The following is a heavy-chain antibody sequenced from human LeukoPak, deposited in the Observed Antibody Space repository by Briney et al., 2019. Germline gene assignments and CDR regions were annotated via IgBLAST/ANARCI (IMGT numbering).Heavy chain of an antibody. CDR1: GGSFSGYY. CDR3: ARLPAASRFDY. CDR2: INHSGST. V-gene: IGHV4-34*01. J-gene: IGHJ4*02. D-gene: IGHD2-2*01. Sequence: SETLSLTCTVYGGSFSGYYWSWIRQPPGKGLEWIGEINHSGSTNYNPSLKSRVTISVDTSKNQFSLKLSSVTAADTAVYYCARLPAASRFDYWGQGTLVTVSS.